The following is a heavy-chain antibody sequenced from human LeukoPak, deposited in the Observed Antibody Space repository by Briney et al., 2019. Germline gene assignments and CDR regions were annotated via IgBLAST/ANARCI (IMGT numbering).Heavy chain of an antibody. Sequence: GESLKISCKGSGYNFSKYWIGWVRQMPGKGLEWMGIIYPGDSDTRYSPSFQGQVTISADKSISTAYLQWSSLKASDAAMYYCARQDDYVWGSYRPFDYWGQGTLVTVSS. CDR3: ARQDDYVWGSYRPFDY. CDR1: GYNFSKYW. J-gene: IGHJ4*02. D-gene: IGHD3-16*02. CDR2: IYPGDSDT. V-gene: IGHV5-51*01.